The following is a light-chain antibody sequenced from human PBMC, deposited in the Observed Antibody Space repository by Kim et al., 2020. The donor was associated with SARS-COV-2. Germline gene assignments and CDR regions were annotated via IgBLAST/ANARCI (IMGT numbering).Light chain of an antibody. CDR2: RTS. J-gene: IGKJ1*01. V-gene: IGKV1-39*01. Sequence: ASVGTIFTITCRTSQRVTGWLNWYQQKPGNAPHLLIYRTSTLQSGVPPRFSGSASGTDFTLTISSLQPEDFATYYCQQSYNFPRTFGQGTKVDIK. CDR3: QQSYNFPRT. CDR1: QRVTGW.